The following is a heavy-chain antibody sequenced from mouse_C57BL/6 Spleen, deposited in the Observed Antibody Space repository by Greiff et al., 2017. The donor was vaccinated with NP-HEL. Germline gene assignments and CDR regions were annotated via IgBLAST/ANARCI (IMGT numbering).Heavy chain of an antibody. Sequence: DVKLQESGEGLVKPGGSLKLSCAASGFTFSSYAMSWVRQTPEKRLEWVAYISSGGDYIYYADTVKGRFTISRDNARNTLYLQMSSLKSEDTAMYYCTRDYYGSSWYFDVWGTGTTVTVSS. CDR3: TRDYYGSSWYFDV. J-gene: IGHJ1*03. D-gene: IGHD1-1*01. CDR2: ISSGGDYI. CDR1: GFTFSSYA. V-gene: IGHV5-9-1*02.